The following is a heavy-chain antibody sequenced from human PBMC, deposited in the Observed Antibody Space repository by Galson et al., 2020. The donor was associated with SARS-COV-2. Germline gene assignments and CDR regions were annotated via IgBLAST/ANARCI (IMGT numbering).Heavy chain of an antibody. J-gene: IGHJ2*01. D-gene: IGHD3-3*02. CDR3: ARRVLAFSISQAYWYFDF. V-gene: IGHV4-34*01. CDR2: INHRGST. Sequence: SETLSLTCAVYGGSFNGYYWSWTRQPPGKGLEWVGAINHRGSTNYNPSLKSRVTISADTSKNQFSLTLNAVTAADTAVYYCARRVLAFSISQAYWYFDFWGRGTLVTVSS. CDR1: GGSFNGYY.